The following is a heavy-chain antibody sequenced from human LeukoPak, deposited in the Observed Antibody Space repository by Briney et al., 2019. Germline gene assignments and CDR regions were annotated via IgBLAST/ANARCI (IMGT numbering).Heavy chain of an antibody. CDR2: MRSKTQNYAT. CDR1: GFTFSDSG. Sequence: PGGSLRLSCAASGFTFSDSGMHWVRQAPGKVLEWVGRMRSKTQNYATAYAASVKGRFTISRDDSKNTAFLQMNSLKTEDTAVYYCTNYDDSSDLWGYWGQGTLVTVSS. D-gene: IGHD3-22*01. V-gene: IGHV3-73*01. J-gene: IGHJ4*02. CDR3: TNYDDSSDLWGY.